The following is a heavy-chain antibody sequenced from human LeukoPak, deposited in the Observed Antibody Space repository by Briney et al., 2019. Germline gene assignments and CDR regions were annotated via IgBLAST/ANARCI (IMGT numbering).Heavy chain of an antibody. J-gene: IGHJ4*02. V-gene: IGHV3-7*01. CDR1: GFTFSTYW. Sequence: GGSLRLSCSASGFTFSTYWMSWVRQAPGKGLEWVANMRRDGNEIYYLDSVKGRFTISRDNSKNTLYLQMNSLRAEDTAVYYCAKDMGDVVVPAAIGYWGQGTLVTVSS. CDR3: AKDMGDVVVPAAIGY. D-gene: IGHD2-2*01. CDR2: MRRDGNEI.